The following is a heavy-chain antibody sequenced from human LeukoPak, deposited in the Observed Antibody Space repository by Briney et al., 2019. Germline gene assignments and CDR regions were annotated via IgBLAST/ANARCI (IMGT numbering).Heavy chain of an antibody. CDR1: GFTFSSYA. J-gene: IGHJ4*02. V-gene: IGHV3-7*01. CDR2: IKEDGSEA. D-gene: IGHD7-27*01. CDR3: ARDYTGGWNDY. Sequence: GGSLRLSCAASGFTFSSYAMHWVRQATGKRLECVAKIKEDGSEAHYVDSVKGRFTISRDNAKESLYLQMNSLRAEDTAVYYCARDYTGGWNDYWGQGIRVTVSS.